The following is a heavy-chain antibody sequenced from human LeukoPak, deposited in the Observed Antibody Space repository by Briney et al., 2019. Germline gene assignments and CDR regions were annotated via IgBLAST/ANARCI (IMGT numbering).Heavy chain of an antibody. D-gene: IGHD2-2*01. V-gene: IGHV3-15*01. Sequence: GGSLRLSCAASGFTFSNAWMSWVRQAPGKGLEWVGRIKSKTDGGTTDYAAPVEGRFTISRDDSKNTLYLQMNSLKTEDTAVYYCTTDPDIVVVPAAILVPWGQGTLVTVSS. CDR1: GFTFSNAW. CDR2: IKSKTDGGTT. J-gene: IGHJ5*02. CDR3: TTDPDIVVVPAAILVP.